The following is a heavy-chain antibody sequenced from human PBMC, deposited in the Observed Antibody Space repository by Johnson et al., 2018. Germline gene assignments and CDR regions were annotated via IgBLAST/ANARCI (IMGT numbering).Heavy chain of an antibody. V-gene: IGHV3-30*03. D-gene: IGHD3-22*01. CDR2: ISYDESDK. CDR3: ARVYYDSSGYYRSAEYFQH. J-gene: IGHJ1*01. CDR1: GFTFSSYA. Sequence: VQLVETGGGVVQPGRSLRLSCAASGFTFSSYAMHWVRQAPGKGLEWVAVISYDESDKYYGDSVKGRFTISRDNSKNTLYLQMNSLRAEDTAVYYCARVYYDSSGYYRSAEYFQHWGQGTLVTVSS.